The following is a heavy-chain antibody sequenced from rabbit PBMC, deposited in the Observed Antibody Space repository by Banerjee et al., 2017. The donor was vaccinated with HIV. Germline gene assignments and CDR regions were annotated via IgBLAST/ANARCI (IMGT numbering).Heavy chain of an antibody. D-gene: IGHD7-1*01. CDR2: IYVGSSGST. V-gene: IGHV1S45*01. CDR1: GFSFSNKYV. CDR3: ARNTGITDYNL. J-gene: IGHJ4*01. Sequence: QEPLKESGGGLVTPGGNLTLTCTASGFSFSNKYVMCWVRQAPGKGLEWIACIYVGSSGSTVYASWAKGRFTVSRTSSTTVTLQMTSLTAADTATYFCARNTGITDYNLWGQGTLVTVS.